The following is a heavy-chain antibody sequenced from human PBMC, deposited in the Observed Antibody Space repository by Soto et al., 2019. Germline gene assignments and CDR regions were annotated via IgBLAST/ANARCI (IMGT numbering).Heavy chain of an antibody. Sequence: KSSETLSLTCTVSGGSISSGGYYWSWIRQHPGKGLEWIGYIYYSGSTYYNPSLKSRVTISVDTSKNQFSLKLSSVTAADTAVYYCARARRSAAYYDFWSGFYGMDVWGQGTTVTVSS. D-gene: IGHD3-3*01. CDR3: ARARRSAAYYDFWSGFYGMDV. CDR2: IYYSGST. V-gene: IGHV4-31*03. J-gene: IGHJ6*02. CDR1: GGSISSGGYY.